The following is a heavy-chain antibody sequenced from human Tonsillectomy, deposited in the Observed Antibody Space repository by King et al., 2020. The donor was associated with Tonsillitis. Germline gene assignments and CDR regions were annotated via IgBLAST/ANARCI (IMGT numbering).Heavy chain of an antibody. J-gene: IGHJ4*02. CDR2: IDLSDSYI. CDR3: ARLYGSGSFGLY. Sequence: VQLVQSGAEVKKPGESLTISCKGSGYRFTNYWISWVRQMPGKGLEWMGRIDLSDSYINYNPSFEGHVTISADKSITTAYLQWSSLKASDTAMYYCARLYGSGSFGLYRGQGTVVTVSS. D-gene: IGHD3-10*01. CDR1: GYRFTNYW. V-gene: IGHV5-10-1*03.